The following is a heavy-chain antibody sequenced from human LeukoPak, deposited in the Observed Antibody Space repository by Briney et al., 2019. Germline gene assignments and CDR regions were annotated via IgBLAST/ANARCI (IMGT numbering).Heavy chain of an antibody. CDR1: GGSISSYY. V-gene: IGHV4-4*07. Sequence: PSETLSLTCTVSGGSISSYYWSWIRQPAGKGLEWIGRIHISGNTNYNPSLKSRVTMSVDTSKNQFSLKVSSLTAADTAVYYCARVRYPAVGTSFVDYWGQGTLVTVSS. CDR2: IHISGNT. J-gene: IGHJ4*02. D-gene: IGHD6-13*01. CDR3: ARVRYPAVGTSFVDY.